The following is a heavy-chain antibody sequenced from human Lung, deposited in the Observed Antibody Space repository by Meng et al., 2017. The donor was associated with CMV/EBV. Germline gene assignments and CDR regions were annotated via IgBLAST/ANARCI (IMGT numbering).Heavy chain of an antibody. CDR2: IKADGSEK. D-gene: IGHD3-10*01. Sequence: GGSXRLSCAASGFTFSSHWMCWVRQAPGKGLEWVANIKADGSEKYYVDSVKGRFTVSRDNAKNSLYLQMNSLRAEDTAVYYCACNSGDCWGQGKLV. J-gene: IGHJ4*02. CDR3: ACNSGDC. CDR1: GFTFSSHW. V-gene: IGHV3-7*01.